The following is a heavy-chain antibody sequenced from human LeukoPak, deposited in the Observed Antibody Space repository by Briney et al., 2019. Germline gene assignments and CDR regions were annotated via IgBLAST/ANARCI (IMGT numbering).Heavy chain of an antibody. V-gene: IGHV3-11*01. CDR1: GFTFSDYY. CDR2: ISSSGSTI. CDR3: ARDRIAVAFDY. D-gene: IGHD6-19*01. J-gene: IGHJ4*02. Sequence: GGSLRLSCAASGFTFSDYYMSWIRQAPGKGLEWVSYISSSGSTIYYADSMKGRFTISRDNAKNSLYLQMNSLRAEDTAVYYCARDRIAVAFDYWGQGTLVTVSS.